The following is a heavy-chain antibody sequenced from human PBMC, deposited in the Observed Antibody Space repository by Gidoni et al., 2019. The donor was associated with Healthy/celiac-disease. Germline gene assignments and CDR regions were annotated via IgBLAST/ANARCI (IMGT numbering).Heavy chain of an antibody. J-gene: IGHJ6*02. D-gene: IGHD2-15*01. CDR3: AKGAPYCSGGSCYSTYYGMDV. CDR2: ISWNSGSI. CDR1: GFTFDDYA. V-gene: IGHV3-9*01. Sequence: EVQLVESGGGLVQPGRSLRLSCAASGFTFDDYAMNWVRQAPGKGLEGVSGISWNSGSIGYADSVKGRFTISRDNAKNSLYLQMNSLRAEDTALYYCAKGAPYCSGGSCYSTYYGMDVWGQGTTVTVSS.